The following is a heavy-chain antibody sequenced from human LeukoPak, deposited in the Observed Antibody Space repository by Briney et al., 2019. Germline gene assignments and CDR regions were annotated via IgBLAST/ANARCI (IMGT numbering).Heavy chain of an antibody. CDR2: INPNSGGT. D-gene: IGHD3-9*01. J-gene: IGHJ4*02. V-gene: IGHV1-2*02. CDR1: GYTFTGYY. CDR3: ATVLRYFDWSTKAGFDY. Sequence: ASVKVSCKASGYTFTGYYMHWVRQAPGQGLEWMGWINPNSGGTNYAQKFQGRVTMTRDTSISTAYMELSSLRSEDTAVYYCATVLRYFDWSTKAGFDYWGQGTLVTVSS.